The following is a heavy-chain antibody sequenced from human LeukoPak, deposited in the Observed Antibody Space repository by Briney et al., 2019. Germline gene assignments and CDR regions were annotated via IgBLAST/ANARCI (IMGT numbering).Heavy chain of an antibody. CDR1: GGSISSYY. Sequence: SETLSLTCTVSGGSISSYYWGWIRQHPGMGLEWLGYIFYGGNTYYSPSLKSRVTISVDTSKNQFSLKLSSVTAADTAVYYCARASPSTDSSFDYWGQGTLVTVSS. CDR3: ARASPSTDSSFDY. D-gene: IGHD6-6*01. CDR2: IFYGGNT. J-gene: IGHJ4*02. V-gene: IGHV4-59*06.